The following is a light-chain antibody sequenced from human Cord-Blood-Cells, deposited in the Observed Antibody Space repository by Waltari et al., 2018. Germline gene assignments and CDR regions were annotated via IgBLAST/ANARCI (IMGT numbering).Light chain of an antibody. V-gene: IGKV1-39*01. Sequence: DTQLTQTPSPLSASVGDGDTITFRGSQSISSYLNWYQQKPGKAPKLLIYAASILQSGVPSRFSGSGSGTDFTLTISSLQPEDFATYYCQQSYSTPHSFGQGTKLEIK. CDR1: QSISSY. J-gene: IGKJ2*03. CDR3: QQSYSTPHS. CDR2: AAS.